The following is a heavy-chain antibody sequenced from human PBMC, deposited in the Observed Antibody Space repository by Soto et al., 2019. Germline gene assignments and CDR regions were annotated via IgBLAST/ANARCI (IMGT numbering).Heavy chain of an antibody. V-gene: IGHV4-59*01. CDR2: IYYSGST. Sequence: PSETLSLTCTVSGGSISSYYWSWIRQPPGKGLEWIGYIYYSGSTNYNPSLKSRVTISVDTSKNQFSLKLRSVTAADTAMYYCARTYGGYYDYWGQGTLVTVSS. D-gene: IGHD2-8*01. CDR3: ARTYGGYYDY. CDR1: GGSISSYY. J-gene: IGHJ4*02.